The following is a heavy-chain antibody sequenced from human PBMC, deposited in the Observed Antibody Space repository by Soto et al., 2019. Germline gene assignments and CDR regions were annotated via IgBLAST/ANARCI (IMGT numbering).Heavy chain of an antibody. Sequence: GGALRLSCAASGFTFSSYSINWVRQAPGKGLDWVSSISSSNSYIYYADSVKGRLTISRANAKNSLYLQMNSLRAEDTAVYYCARGSLGSSWSLWGQGTLVTVSS. J-gene: IGHJ4*02. CDR3: ARGSLGSSWSL. D-gene: IGHD6-13*01. CDR1: GFTFSSYS. CDR2: ISSSNSYI. V-gene: IGHV3-21*01.